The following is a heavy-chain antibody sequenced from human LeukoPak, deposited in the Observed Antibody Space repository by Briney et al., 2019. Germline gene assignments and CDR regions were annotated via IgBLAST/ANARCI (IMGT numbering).Heavy chain of an antibody. Sequence: SETLSLTCNVSGDSISSYYWSWIRQPPGKGLEWIGSIYYSGSTIYNPSLRSRVTISIDTSKNQFSLKLNSVTAADTAVYYCARDLYYYGSGSNWFDPWGQGTLVTVSS. D-gene: IGHD3-10*01. J-gene: IGHJ5*02. CDR3: ARDLYYYGSGSNWFDP. CDR2: IYYSGST. V-gene: IGHV4-59*12. CDR1: GDSISSYY.